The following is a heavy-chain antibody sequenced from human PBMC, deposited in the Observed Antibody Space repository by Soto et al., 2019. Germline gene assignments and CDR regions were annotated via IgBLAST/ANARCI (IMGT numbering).Heavy chain of an antibody. CDR2: IYYSGST. J-gene: IGHJ6*02. CDR3: ARSPNYYYYGFDV. CDR1: GGSVSSGDYF. Sequence: SETLSLTCTISGGSVSSGDYFWSWLRQSPGKRLEWIAYIYYSGSTNYNPSLKSRATISVDTSKSQVSLTLTSMTAADAALYYCARSPNYYYYGFDVWGQGTAVTVSS. V-gene: IGHV4-61*08. D-gene: IGHD3-10*01.